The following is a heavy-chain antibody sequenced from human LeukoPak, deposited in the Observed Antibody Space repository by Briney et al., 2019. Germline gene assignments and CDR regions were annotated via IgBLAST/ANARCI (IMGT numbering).Heavy chain of an antibody. J-gene: IGHJ4*02. CDR2: IYYSGST. D-gene: IGHD2-15*01. CDR3: ARHLGGGRPRLFDY. CDR1: GGSISSYY. V-gene: IGHV4-59*08. Sequence: ASETLSLTCTVPGGSISSYYWSWIRQPPGKGLEWVENIYYSGSTNSKPPLKSRITISVDTSTNQFSLKLSSVTAADTAVYYCARHLGGGRPRLFDYWGQGSLVTVSS.